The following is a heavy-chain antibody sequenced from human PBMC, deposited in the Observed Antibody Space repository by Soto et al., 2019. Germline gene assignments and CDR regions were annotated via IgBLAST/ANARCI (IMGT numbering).Heavy chain of an antibody. CDR3: AGPRGGSGSYSPYYYYGMDV. D-gene: IGHD3-10*01. V-gene: IGHV1-69*02. CDR1: VGTFSSYT. Sequence: QVQLVQSGAEVKKPGSSVKVSCKASVGTFSSYTISWVRQAPGQGLEWMGRIIPILGIANYAQKFQGRVTITADKSTSTAYMELSSLRSEDTAVYYCAGPRGGSGSYSPYYYYGMDVWGQGTTVTVSS. J-gene: IGHJ6*02. CDR2: IIPILGIA.